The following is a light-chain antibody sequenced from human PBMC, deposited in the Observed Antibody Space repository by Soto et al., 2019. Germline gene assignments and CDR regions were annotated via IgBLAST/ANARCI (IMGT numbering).Light chain of an antibody. CDR2: EVS. V-gene: IGLV2-14*01. J-gene: IGLJ1*01. CDR1: SSDVGGYNY. CDR3: SSYTSSSTRV. Sequence: SALTQPPSASGSPGQSVTLSCTGTSSDVGGYNYVSWYQQHPGKAPKLMIYEVSNRPSGVSNRFSGSKSGNTASLTISGLQAEDEADYYCSSYTSSSTRVFGTGTKGTV.